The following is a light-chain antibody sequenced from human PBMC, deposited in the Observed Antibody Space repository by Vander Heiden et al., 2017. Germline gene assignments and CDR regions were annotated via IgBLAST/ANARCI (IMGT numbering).Light chain of an antibody. Sequence: EIVMTQSPATLSVSPGERATLSCRASQSISSNLAWYQQKPGQAPRLLIYGASTRATGIPARFSGSGYGTEFTLTISSLQSEDLAVYYCQEYNNWPPNTFGQGTRLDIK. J-gene: IGKJ5*01. CDR2: GAS. CDR1: QSISSN. V-gene: IGKV3D-15*01. CDR3: QEYNNWPPNT.